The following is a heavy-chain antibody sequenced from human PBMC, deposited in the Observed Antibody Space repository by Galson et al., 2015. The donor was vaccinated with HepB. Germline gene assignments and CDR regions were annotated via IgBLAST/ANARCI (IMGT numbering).Heavy chain of an antibody. D-gene: IGHD3-22*01. V-gene: IGHV1-2*02. CDR1: GYTFTSYY. J-gene: IGHJ5*02. Sequence: SVKVSCKASGYTFTSYYMHWVRQAPGQGLEWMGWINPNSGGTNYAQKFQGRVTMTRDTSISTAYMELSRLRSDDTAVYYCARVVDYYDSSGYYYAWGQGTLVTVSS. CDR2: INPNSGGT. CDR3: ARVVDYYDSSGYYYA.